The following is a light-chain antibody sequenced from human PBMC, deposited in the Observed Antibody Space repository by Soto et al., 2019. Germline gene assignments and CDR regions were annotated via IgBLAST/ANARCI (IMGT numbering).Light chain of an antibody. J-gene: IGKJ1*01. CDR2: GAS. V-gene: IGKV3-20*01. Sequence: EIVLTQSPGTLSLSPGERATLSCRASQSVSSSYLAWYQQNPGQAPRLLIFGASSRASGIPDRFSGSGSGTDFTLTISRLEPEDFAVYYCQQYGSTPTWTFGQGTNVEI. CDR1: QSVSSSY. CDR3: QQYGSTPTWT.